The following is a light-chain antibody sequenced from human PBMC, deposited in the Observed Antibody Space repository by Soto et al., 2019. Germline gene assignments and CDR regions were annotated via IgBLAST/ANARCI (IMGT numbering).Light chain of an antibody. CDR1: RNISSW. Sequence: DIQMTQSPSTLSASVGDRVTITCRASRNISSWLAWFQQKPGKAPNLLIYKASNLDSGIPSRFSGSGSGTEFTLTISSLQSDDFASYYCQQYNSYFRTFGQGTKVEIK. V-gene: IGKV1-5*03. CDR3: QQYNSYFRT. CDR2: KAS. J-gene: IGKJ1*01.